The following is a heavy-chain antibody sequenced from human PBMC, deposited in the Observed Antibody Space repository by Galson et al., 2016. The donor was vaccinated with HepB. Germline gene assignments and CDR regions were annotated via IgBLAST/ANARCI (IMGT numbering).Heavy chain of an antibody. CDR2: ISTGGGGT. V-gene: IGHV3-23*01. CDR3: ERRYGDYSSG. J-gene: IGHJ1*01. CDR1: GFIFTNYA. D-gene: IGHD4-17*01. Sequence: SLRLSCAASGFIFTNYAMSWVRQAPGKGLEWVSAISTGGGGTYYADSVKGRFTISRDNSKNTLYLQMNSLRSEDTAVYFCERRYGDYSSGWGQGTLVTVSS.